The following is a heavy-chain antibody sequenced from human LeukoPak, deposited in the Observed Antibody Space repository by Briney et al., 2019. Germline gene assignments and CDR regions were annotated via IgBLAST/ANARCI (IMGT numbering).Heavy chain of an antibody. Sequence: GRSLRLSCAASGFTFSNYGMHWVRQAPGKGLEWVALILYDGSNEYYAESVKGRFTISRDNSKNTLYLQMNSLRAEDTAVYYCAKGGDHSGSYLIDYWGQGTLVTVSS. CDR2: ILYDGSNE. D-gene: IGHD1-26*01. J-gene: IGHJ4*02. CDR1: GFTFSNYG. CDR3: AKGGDHSGSYLIDY. V-gene: IGHV3-33*06.